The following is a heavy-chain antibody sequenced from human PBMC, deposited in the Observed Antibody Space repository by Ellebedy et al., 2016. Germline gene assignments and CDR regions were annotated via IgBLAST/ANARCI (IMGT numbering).Heavy chain of an antibody. CDR2: IYYSGST. Sequence: SETLSLXXTVSGGSISSGGYYWSWIRQHPGKGLEWIGYIYYSGSTYYNPSLKSRVTISVDTSKNQFSLKLSSVTAADTAVYYCAREGSDNWFNPWGQGTLVTVSS. V-gene: IGHV4-31*03. CDR3: AREGSDNWFNP. J-gene: IGHJ5*02. CDR1: GGSISSGGYY. D-gene: IGHD3-10*01.